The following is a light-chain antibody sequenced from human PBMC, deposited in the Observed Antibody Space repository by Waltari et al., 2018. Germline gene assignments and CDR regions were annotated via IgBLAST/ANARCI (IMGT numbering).Light chain of an antibody. J-gene: IGKJ1*01. V-gene: IGKV4-1*01. CDR3: LQYASAPGT. Sequence: DILMTQSPDSLAVSLGERATINCKSSQSVFRTSNNTHFLAWYQHKPGHPPKLLIYWASTRGSGVPDRFSGSGSGTDFTITINSLQAEDVAVYYGLQYASAPGTFGQGTKVEIK. CDR2: WAS. CDR1: QSVFRTSNNTHF.